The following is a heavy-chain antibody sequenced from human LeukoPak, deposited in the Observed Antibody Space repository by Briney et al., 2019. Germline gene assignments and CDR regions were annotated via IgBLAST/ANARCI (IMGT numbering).Heavy chain of an antibody. J-gene: IGHJ4*02. D-gene: IGHD3-3*01. Sequence: SETLSLTCTVSGGSISSYYWSWIRQPPGKGLEWIGYIYYSGSTNYNPSLKSLVTISVDTSKNQFSLKLSSVTAADTAVYYCARGFLEGDYWGQGTLVTVSS. CDR1: GGSISSYY. CDR2: IYYSGST. CDR3: ARGFLEGDY. V-gene: IGHV4-59*01.